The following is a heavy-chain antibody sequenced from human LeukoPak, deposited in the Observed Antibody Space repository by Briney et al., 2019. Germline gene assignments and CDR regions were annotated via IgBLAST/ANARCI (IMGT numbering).Heavy chain of an antibody. V-gene: IGHV3-7*03. J-gene: IGHJ4*02. CDR3: AKDFDYYDSSGYPTD. CDR1: EFTFSNYV. CDR2: IKQDGSEK. D-gene: IGHD3-22*01. Sequence: PGGSLRLSCAASEFTFSNYVMQWVRQAPGKGLEWVANIKQDGSEKYYVDSVKGRFTTSRDNAKNSLYLQMNSLRAEDTALYYCAKDFDYYDSSGYPTDWGQGTLVTVSS.